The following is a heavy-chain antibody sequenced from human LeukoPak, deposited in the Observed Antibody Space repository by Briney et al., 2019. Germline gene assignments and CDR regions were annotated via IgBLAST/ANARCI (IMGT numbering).Heavy chain of an antibody. CDR3: ARDPNPPDIEVVPAAIDYYYYMDV. CDR2: ISSSSSYI. D-gene: IGHD2-2*02. Sequence: GGSLRLSCAASGFTFSSYSMNWVRQAPGKGLEWVSSISSSSSYIYYADSVKGRFTISRDNAKNSLYLQMNSLRAEDTAVYYCARDPNPPDIEVVPAAIDYYYYMDVWGKGTTVTVSS. CDR1: GFTFSSYS. J-gene: IGHJ6*03. V-gene: IGHV3-21*01.